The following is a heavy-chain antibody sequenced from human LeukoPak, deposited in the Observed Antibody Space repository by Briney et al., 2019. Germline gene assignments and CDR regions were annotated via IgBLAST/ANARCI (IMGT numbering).Heavy chain of an antibody. D-gene: IGHD5-12*01. V-gene: IGHV4-4*07. CDR2: IYTSGST. Sequence: SETLSLTCTVSGGSISSYYWSWIRQPAGKGLEWIGRIYTSGSTNYNPSLKSRVTMSVDTSKNQFSLKLSSVTAADTAVYYCARGILGYSGYDLVRRHREYYYYGMDVWGQGTTVTVPS. CDR3: ARGILGYSGYDLVRRHREYYYYGMDV. J-gene: IGHJ6*02. CDR1: GGSISSYY.